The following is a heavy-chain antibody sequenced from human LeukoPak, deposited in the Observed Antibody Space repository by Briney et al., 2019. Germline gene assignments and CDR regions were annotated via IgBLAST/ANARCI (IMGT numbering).Heavy chain of an antibody. CDR1: GGSFSGYY. D-gene: IGHD2-15*01. CDR2: INHSGST. J-gene: IGHJ3*02. V-gene: IGHV4-34*01. CDR3: ARVGGYCSGGSCYYAFDI. Sequence: SETLSLTCAVYGGSFSGYYWSWIRQPPGKGLEWIGEINHSGSTNYNPSLKGRVTISVDTSKNQFSLKLSSVTAADTAVYYCARVGGYCSGGSCYYAFDIWGQGTMVTVSS.